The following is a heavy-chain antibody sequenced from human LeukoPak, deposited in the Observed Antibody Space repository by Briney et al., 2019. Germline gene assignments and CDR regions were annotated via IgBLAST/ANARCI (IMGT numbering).Heavy chain of an antibody. CDR2: IKQDGSEK. CDR3: ARNPPYYDFWSGYSKGAFDI. CDR1: GFTFSSYW. Sequence: GGSLRLSCAASGFTFSSYWMSWVRQAPGKGLEWVANIKQDGSEKYYVDSVKGRFTISRDNAKNSLYLQMNSLRAEDTAVYYCARNPPYYDFWSGYSKGAFDIWGQGTMVIVSS. D-gene: IGHD3-3*01. V-gene: IGHV3-7*01. J-gene: IGHJ3*02.